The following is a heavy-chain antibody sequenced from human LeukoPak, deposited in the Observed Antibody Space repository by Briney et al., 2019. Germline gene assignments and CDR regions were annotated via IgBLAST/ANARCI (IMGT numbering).Heavy chain of an antibody. D-gene: IGHD2-2*01. V-gene: IGHV3-53*01. CDR2: IYSGGST. J-gene: IGHJ2*01. CDR1: GSTVSSNY. CDR3: ARAVVPAAMSYWYFDL. Sequence: GGALRLSCAASGSTVSSNYMSWVRQAPGKGLEWVSVIYSGGSTYYADSVKGRFTISRDNSKNTLYLQMNSLRAEDTAVYYCARAVVPAAMSYWYFDLWGRGTLVTVSS.